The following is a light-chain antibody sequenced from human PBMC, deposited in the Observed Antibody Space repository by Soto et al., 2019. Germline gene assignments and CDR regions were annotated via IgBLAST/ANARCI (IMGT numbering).Light chain of an antibody. CDR2: WAS. CDR1: QSVLFVSNNKNF. J-gene: IGKJ1*01. Sequence: VLTQSPDSLAVSLGGRATIHCRSNQSVLFVSNNKNFLAWYQQKPGQPPKLFLNWASTRESGVPDRFSGSVSGTEFTLTISSLHAEDVAVYYCQQFFHAPTFGQGTKVEI. V-gene: IGKV4-1*01. CDR3: QQFFHAPT.